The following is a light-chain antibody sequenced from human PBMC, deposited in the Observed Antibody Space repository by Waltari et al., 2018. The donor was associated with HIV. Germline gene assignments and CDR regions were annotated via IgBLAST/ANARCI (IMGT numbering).Light chain of an antibody. CDR1: NIRTKS. V-gene: IGLV3-21*02. Sequence: YVLTQPPSVSVAPGQTARITCGGNNIRTKSVHWYQQKPGQAPVLVVYEDVDRPSGIPERFSGSNTGNTATRTISRFDAGDEADYYCQVWDSGSEPPVVFGVGTKLTVL. CDR3: QVWDSGSEPPVV. CDR2: EDV. J-gene: IGLJ2*01.